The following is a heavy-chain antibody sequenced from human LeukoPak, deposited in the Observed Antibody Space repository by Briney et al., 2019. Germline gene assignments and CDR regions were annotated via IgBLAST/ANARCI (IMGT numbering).Heavy chain of an antibody. CDR1: GYSISSDYY. J-gene: IGHJ6*03. D-gene: IGHD2-2*01. Sequence: PSETLSLTCTVSGYSISSDYYWGWIRQPPGKGLEWIGYIYYSGSTNYNPSLKSRVTISVDTSKNQFSLKLSSVTAADTAVYYCARAVVPAAQYYYYYYMDVWGKGTTVTVSS. V-gene: IGHV4-61*01. CDR3: ARAVVPAAQYYYYYYMDV. CDR2: IYYSGST.